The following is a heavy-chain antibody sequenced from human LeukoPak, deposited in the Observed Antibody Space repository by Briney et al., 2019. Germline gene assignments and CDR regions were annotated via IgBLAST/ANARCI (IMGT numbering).Heavy chain of an antibody. CDR3: ARFYFDSAPAAFDI. V-gene: IGHV4-39*07. CDR1: GGSISSSSYY. CDR2: IYSSGST. J-gene: IGHJ3*02. D-gene: IGHD3-22*01. Sequence: SETLSLTCTVSGGSISSSSYYWGWIRQPPGKGLEWIGSIYSSGSTYYNPSLKSRVTISVDTSKNQFSLNLNSVTAADTAVYYCARFYFDSAPAAFDIWGQGTTVTVSS.